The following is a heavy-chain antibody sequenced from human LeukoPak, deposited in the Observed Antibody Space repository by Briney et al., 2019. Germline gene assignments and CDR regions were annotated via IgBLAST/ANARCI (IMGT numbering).Heavy chain of an antibody. Sequence: GSLRLSCAAPGFTFRDHYLSWIRQAPGKGPEWVSYISSSGSTIYYADSVKGRFTISRDNAKNSLYLQMNSLRAEDTAVYYCARDSDIVVAFDYWGQGTLVTVSS. CDR3: ARDSDIVVAFDY. CDR1: GFTFRDHY. V-gene: IGHV3-11*04. D-gene: IGHD2-2*01. CDR2: ISSSGSTI. J-gene: IGHJ4*02.